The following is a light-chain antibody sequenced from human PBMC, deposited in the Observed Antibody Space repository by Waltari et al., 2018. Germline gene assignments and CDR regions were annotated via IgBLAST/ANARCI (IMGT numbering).Light chain of an antibody. CDR2: GAS. Sequence: EIVLTPSPGTLSLSPGERDTLSCRASQSVSRTLAWYQQKPGQAPKLLIYGASIRATGFPDRFTGSGSGTDFSLTISSLEPEDFAIYFCQHYVRLPATFGQGTKVEIK. CDR1: QSVSRT. J-gene: IGKJ1*01. V-gene: IGKV3-20*01. CDR3: QHYVRLPAT.